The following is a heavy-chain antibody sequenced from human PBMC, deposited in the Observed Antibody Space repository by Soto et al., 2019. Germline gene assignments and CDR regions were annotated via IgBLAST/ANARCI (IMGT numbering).Heavy chain of an antibody. D-gene: IGHD2-15*01. J-gene: IGHJ4*02. V-gene: IGHV4-39*01. Sequence: ASETLSLTCTVSGGSISSSSYYWGWIRRPPGKGLEWIGSIYYSGSTYYNPSLKSRVTISVDTSKNQFSLKLSSVTAADTAVYYCARLGGGYCSGGSCYGIWRRGKGSDYWGQGTLVTVSS. CDR3: ARLGGGYCSGGSCYGIWRRGKGSDY. CDR2: IYYSGST. CDR1: GGSISSSSYY.